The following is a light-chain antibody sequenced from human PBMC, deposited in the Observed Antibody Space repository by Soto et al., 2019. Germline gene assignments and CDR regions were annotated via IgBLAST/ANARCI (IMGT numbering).Light chain of an antibody. J-gene: IGLJ2*01. V-gene: IGLV1-40*01. CDR3: QSYDSSVV. CDR1: SSNIGAGYD. CDR2: GNS. Sequence: QSVLTQPPSVSGAPGQTVTISCTGSSSNIGAGYDVHWYQQLPGTAPKLLIYGNSNRPSGVPDRFSGSKSGTSASLAITGVQAEDDADYYCQSYDSSVVFGGGTKVTVL.